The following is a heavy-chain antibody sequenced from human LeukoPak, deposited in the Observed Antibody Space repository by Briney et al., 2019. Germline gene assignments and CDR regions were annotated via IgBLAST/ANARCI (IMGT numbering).Heavy chain of an antibody. CDR3: AKEMAAIGAFDF. D-gene: IGHD5-24*01. Sequence: GGSLRLSCAASGFTFSTYAMSWVRQAPGKGLEWVSVISGSGSSTYYADSVKGRFTISRDNSKNTLYLQMNSLRAEDTAVYYCAKEMAAIGAFDFWGQGTMVTVSS. J-gene: IGHJ3*01. V-gene: IGHV3-23*01. CDR1: GFTFSTYA. CDR2: ISGSGSST.